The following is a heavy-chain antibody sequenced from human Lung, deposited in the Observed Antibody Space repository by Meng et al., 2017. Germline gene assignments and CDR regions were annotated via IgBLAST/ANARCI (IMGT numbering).Heavy chain of an antibody. CDR2: TYYNSKWYN. CDR3: ARSQQWLDS. CDR1: GDSVSSNSAA. Sequence: QVHLQQSGPGRVKPSQTLSLTCAISGDSVSSNSAAWNWIRQSPSGGLGWLGRTYYNSKWYNGYAVSVRSRITINPYTYKNQFSLQLNSVTPEDTAVYYCARSQQWLDSWGQGTLVTVSS. J-gene: IGHJ4*02. D-gene: IGHD6-19*01. V-gene: IGHV6-1*01.